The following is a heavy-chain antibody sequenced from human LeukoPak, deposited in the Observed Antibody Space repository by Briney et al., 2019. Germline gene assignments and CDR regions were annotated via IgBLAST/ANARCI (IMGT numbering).Heavy chain of an antibody. V-gene: IGHV3-30*18. Sequence: GGSLRLSCAASGFTFRSYTMHWVRQAPGKGLEWVAVISYDGKNHSYADSVKGRFAISRDTSANTVYLQMDSLTPEDTGVYYCAKSRGHTVRGPLSDWGQGTLVTVSS. D-gene: IGHD3-10*01. CDR1: GFTFRSYT. J-gene: IGHJ4*02. CDR3: AKSRGHTVRGPLSD. CDR2: ISYDGKNH.